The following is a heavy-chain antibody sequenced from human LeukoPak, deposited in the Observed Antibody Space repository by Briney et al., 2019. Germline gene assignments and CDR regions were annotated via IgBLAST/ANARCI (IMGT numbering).Heavy chain of an antibody. D-gene: IGHD3-22*01. J-gene: IGHJ4*02. V-gene: IGHV1-69*13. CDR1: GGTFSSDA. Sequence: SVKVSCKASGGTFSSDAINWMRQAPGQGLEWMGGILPIFGTANYVQKFQGRVTITADEPTSTAYMELSSLRSEDTAVYYCAREIVIRAGYFYDSSGPCDYWGQGTLVTVSS. CDR3: AREIVIRAGYFYDSSGPCDY. CDR2: ILPIFGTA.